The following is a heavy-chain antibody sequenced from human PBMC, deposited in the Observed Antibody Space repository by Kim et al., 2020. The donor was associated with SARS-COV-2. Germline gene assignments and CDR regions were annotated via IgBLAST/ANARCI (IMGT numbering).Heavy chain of an antibody. D-gene: IGHD6-13*01. CDR2: ST. CDR3: ARQLAAADDY. V-gene: IGHV4-39*01. J-gene: IGHJ4*02. Sequence: STYYNPSLKSRVTISVDTSKNQFSLKLSSVTAADTAVYYCARQLAAADDYWGQGTLVTVSS.